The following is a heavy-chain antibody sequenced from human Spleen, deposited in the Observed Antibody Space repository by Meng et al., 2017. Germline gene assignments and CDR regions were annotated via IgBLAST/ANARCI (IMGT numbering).Heavy chain of an antibody. CDR3: GVIVKFGFDY. V-gene: IGHV3-19*01. Sequence: GESLKISCAASGFTFSNSDMNWVRQAPGKGLEWVSGVSWNGSRTHYADSVKGRFIISRDNSRNFLYQQMNSLRPERIMITFGGVIVKFGFDYWGQGTLVTVSS. CDR2: VSWNGSRT. J-gene: IGHJ4*02. CDR1: GFTFSNSD. D-gene: IGHD3-16*02.